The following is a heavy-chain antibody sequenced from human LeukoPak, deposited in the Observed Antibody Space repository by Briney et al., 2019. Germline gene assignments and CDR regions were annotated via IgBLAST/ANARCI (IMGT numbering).Heavy chain of an antibody. Sequence: ASVKVSCKASGYTFTGYYMHWVRQVPGQGLEWMGWINPNSGGTNYAQKFQGRVTMTRDTSISTAYMELSRLRSDDTAVYYCARLGGLRTYYYYGMDVWGQGTTVTVSS. CDR2: INPNSGGT. J-gene: IGHJ6*02. D-gene: IGHD1-26*01. CDR1: GYTFTGYY. V-gene: IGHV1-2*02. CDR3: ARLGGLRTYYYYGMDV.